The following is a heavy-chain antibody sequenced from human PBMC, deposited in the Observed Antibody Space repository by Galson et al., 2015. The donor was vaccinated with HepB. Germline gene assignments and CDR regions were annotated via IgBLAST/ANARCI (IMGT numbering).Heavy chain of an antibody. D-gene: IGHD5-18*01. J-gene: IGHJ4*02. CDR2: IWYDGSNK. CDR3: ARGYSYGAHFDY. CDR1: GFTFSSYG. V-gene: IGHV3-33*08. Sequence: SLRLSCAASGFTFSSYGMHWVRQAPGKGLEWVAVIWYDGSNKYYADSVKGRFTISRDNSKNTLYLQMNSLRAEDTAVYYCARGYSYGAHFDYWGQGVLVTLSS.